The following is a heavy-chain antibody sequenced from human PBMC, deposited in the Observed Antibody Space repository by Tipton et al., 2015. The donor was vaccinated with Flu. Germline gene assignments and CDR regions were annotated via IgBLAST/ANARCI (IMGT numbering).Heavy chain of an antibody. CDR1: GFTFNNYV. D-gene: IGHD3-10*01. CDR3: AREVGEFYFDS. Sequence: SLRLSCAASGFTFNNYVMYWVRQAPGKGLEWVAVISYDGSNKYYTDSVKGRFTISRDNSKNTLYLQMNGLRAEDTAVYYCAREVGEFYFDSWGQGTLGTVSS. CDR2: ISYDGSNK. J-gene: IGHJ4*02. V-gene: IGHV3-30-3*01.